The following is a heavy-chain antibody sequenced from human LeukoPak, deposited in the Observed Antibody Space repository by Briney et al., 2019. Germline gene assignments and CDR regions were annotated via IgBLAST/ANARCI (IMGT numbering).Heavy chain of an antibody. V-gene: IGHV3-23*01. J-gene: IGHJ4*02. CDR3: AKDLAPAAY. CDR1: GFTFSSSS. D-gene: IGHD2-2*01. Sequence: GGSLRLSCAASGFTFSSSSMSWVRQAPGKGLEWVSAPTGSGGSTYYADSVKGRFTISRDNSKKTLFLQMNSLRAEDTAVYYCAKDLAPAAYWGQGTLVTVSS. CDR2: PTGSGGST.